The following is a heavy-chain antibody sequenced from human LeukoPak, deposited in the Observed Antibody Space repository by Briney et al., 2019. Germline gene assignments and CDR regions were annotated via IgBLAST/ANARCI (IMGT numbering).Heavy chain of an antibody. D-gene: IGHD3-10*01. J-gene: IGHJ6*03. Sequence: KSSETLSLTCTVSGGSISSTSYYWGWIRQPPGKGLEWIGSISYSGTTYYNPSLKSRVTISVDTSKNQFSLKLSSVTAADTAVYYCARQGAYGSGSYRLYYYYMDVWGKGTTVTISS. CDR2: ISYSGTT. CDR3: ARQGAYGSGSYRLYYYYMDV. CDR1: GGSISSTSYY. V-gene: IGHV4-39*01.